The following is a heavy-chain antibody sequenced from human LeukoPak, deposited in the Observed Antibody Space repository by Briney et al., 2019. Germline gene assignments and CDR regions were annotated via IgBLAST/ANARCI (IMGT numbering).Heavy chain of an antibody. CDR1: GFIFGKYA. J-gene: IGHJ4*02. V-gene: IGHV3-23*01. D-gene: IGHD2-2*01. Sequence: GGSLRLSCVGSGFIFGKYAMSWVRQAPGKGLEWVSAISGSGGSTYYADSVKGRFTISRDNSKNTLYLQMNSLRAEDTAVYYCAKVGPGYCSSTSCYVADYWGQGTLVTVSS. CDR2: ISGSGGST. CDR3: AKVGPGYCSSTSCYVADY.